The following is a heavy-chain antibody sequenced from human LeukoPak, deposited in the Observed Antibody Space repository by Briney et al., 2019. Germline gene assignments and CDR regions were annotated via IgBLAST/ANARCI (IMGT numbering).Heavy chain of an antibody. Sequence: GGSLRLSCAASGFTFGDYYMSWIRQAPGKGLERVSYISGGSRYTNYADSVKGRFTISRDNAKNSLYLQMKSLRAEDTAVYYCAREYGSGSCFDFWGQGTLVTVSS. CDR2: ISGGSRYT. CDR3: AREYGSGSCFDF. D-gene: IGHD3-10*01. J-gene: IGHJ4*02. CDR1: GFTFGDYY. V-gene: IGHV3-11*05.